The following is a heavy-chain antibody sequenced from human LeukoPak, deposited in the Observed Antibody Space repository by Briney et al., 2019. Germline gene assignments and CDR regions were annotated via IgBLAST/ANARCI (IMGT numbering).Heavy chain of an antibody. J-gene: IGHJ5*02. CDR3: AREVVRDKATPYNWFDP. Sequence: SETLSLTCAVYGGSFSGYYWSWIRQPPGKGLEWIGEINHSGSTKDNPSLKSRVTISVDTSKNQFSLRLSSVTAADTAVYYCAREVVRDKATPYNWFDPWGQGTLVTVPS. CDR1: GGSFSGYY. V-gene: IGHV4-34*01. CDR2: INHSGST. D-gene: IGHD3-10*01.